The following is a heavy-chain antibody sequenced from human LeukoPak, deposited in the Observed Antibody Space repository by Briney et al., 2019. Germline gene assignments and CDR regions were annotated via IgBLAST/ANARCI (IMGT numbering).Heavy chain of an antibody. D-gene: IGHD6-13*01. Sequence: GGSLRLSCVVSGISLSNYAMTWVRQAPGKGLEWVSYISERGGSTTYADSVKGRFTISRDNAKNSLYLQMNSLRAEDTAVYYCARVAAAAGYYYYYYMDVWGKGTTVTVSS. CDR2: ISERGGST. CDR3: ARVAAAAGYYYYYYMDV. J-gene: IGHJ6*03. CDR1: GISLSNYA. V-gene: IGHV3-23*01.